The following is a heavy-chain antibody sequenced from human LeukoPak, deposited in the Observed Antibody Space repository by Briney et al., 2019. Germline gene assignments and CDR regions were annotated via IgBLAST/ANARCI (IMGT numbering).Heavy chain of an antibody. V-gene: IGHV4-39*01. CDR3: ARQKSRDIVVVVAARGYNWFDP. Sequence: SETLSLTCTVSGVSISSSSYFWGWIRQSPGKGPEWIGSIYYSGSTYYNPSLKSRVTISVDTSKNQFSLKLSSVTAADTAVYYCARQKSRDIVVVVAARGYNWFDPWGQGTLVTVSS. CDR1: GVSISSSSYF. CDR2: IYYSGST. D-gene: IGHD2-15*01. J-gene: IGHJ5*02.